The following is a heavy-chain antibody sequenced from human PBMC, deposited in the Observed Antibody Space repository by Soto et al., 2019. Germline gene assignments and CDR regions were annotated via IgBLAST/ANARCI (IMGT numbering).Heavy chain of an antibody. V-gene: IGHV1-3*01. J-gene: IGHJ6*03. D-gene: IGHD2-2*01. Sequence: ASVKVSCKASGYTFTSYAMHWVRQAPGQRLEWMGWINAGNGNTKYSQKFQGRVTITRDTSASTAYMELSSLRSEDTAVYYCARDRITHMSNIVVVPAAMWYYYYYMDVWGKGTTVTVSS. CDR2: INAGNGNT. CDR1: GYTFTSYA. CDR3: ARDRITHMSNIVVVPAAMWYYYYYMDV.